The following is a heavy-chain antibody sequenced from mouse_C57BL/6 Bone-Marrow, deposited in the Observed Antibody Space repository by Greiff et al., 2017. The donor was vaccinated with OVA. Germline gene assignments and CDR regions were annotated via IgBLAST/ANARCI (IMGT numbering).Heavy chain of an antibody. J-gene: IGHJ3*01. CDR3: TTGGGLRDFDY. D-gene: IGHD3-3*01. Sequence: VQLQQSGAELVRPGASVKLSCTASGFNIKDDYMHWVKQRPEQGLEWIGWIDPENGDTEYASKFQGKATITAGTSSNTAYLQLSSLTSEDTAVYYCTTGGGLRDFDYWGQGTLVTVSA. CDR2: IDPENGDT. V-gene: IGHV14-4*01. CDR1: GFNIKDDY.